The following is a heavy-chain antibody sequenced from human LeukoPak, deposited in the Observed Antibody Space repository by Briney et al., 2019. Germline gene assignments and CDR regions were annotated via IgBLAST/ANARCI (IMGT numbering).Heavy chain of an antibody. V-gene: IGHV4-39*01. CDR1: GGSISSGSYY. J-gene: IGHJ4*02. CDR3: ATTLYSRSCFDY. CDR2: VYYSGTT. D-gene: IGHD6-6*01. Sequence: SETLSLTCTVSGGSISSGSYYWGWIRQPPGKGLEWIGSVYYSGTTYYNPSLKSRVTMSVDTSKNQFSLQLSSVTAADTAIYYCATTLYSRSCFDYWSQGTLVTVSS.